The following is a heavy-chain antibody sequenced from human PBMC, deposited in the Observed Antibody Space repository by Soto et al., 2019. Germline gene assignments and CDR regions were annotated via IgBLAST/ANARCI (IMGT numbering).Heavy chain of an antibody. V-gene: IGHV4-30-2*01. D-gene: IGHD3-10*01. CDR3: AREFGYYFDY. CDR1: GGSISSGGYS. CDR2: IYHGGNS. J-gene: IGHJ4*02. Sequence: QLQLQESGSGLVKPSQTLSLTCAGSGGSISSGGYSWGWIRQPPGKGLEWIGNIYHGGNSYYNPSLRSRATLSIAGSQNQVPLKLSSVTAADTAGYYWAREFGYYFDYWGQGTLVTVSS.